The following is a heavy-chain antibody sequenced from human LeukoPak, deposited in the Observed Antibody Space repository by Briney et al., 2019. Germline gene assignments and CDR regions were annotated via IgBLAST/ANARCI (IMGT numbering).Heavy chain of an antibody. V-gene: IGHV4-34*01. CDR3: AXXQGWLGTQPFDY. CDR2: INHSGST. CDR1: GGSFSGYY. Sequence: PSETLSLTCAVYGGSFSGYYWSWIRQPPGKGLEWIGEINHSGSTNYNPSLKSRVTISVDTSKNQFSLKLSSVTAADTAVYYCAXXQGWLGTQPFDYWGQGTLVTVSS. J-gene: IGHJ4*02. D-gene: IGHD6-19*01.